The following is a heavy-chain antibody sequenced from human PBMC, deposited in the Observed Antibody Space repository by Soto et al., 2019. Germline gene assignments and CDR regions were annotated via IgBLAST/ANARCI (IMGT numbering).Heavy chain of an antibody. J-gene: IGHJ4*02. D-gene: IGHD6-6*01. V-gene: IGHV3-43*01. Sequence: EVQLVESGGVVVQPGGSLRLSCAASGFTFDDSTLHWVRQPPGKGLEWVSFITWDGSSTYYADSVRGRFTISRDNSKNSLFLQMNSLRTEDTALYYCVKPSSTISSALFDSWGQGTLVTVSS. CDR2: ITWDGSST. CDR1: GFTFDDST. CDR3: VKPSSTISSALFDS.